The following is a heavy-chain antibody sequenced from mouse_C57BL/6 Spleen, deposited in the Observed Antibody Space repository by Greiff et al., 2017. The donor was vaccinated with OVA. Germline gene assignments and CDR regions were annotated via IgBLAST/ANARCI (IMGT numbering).Heavy chain of an antibody. V-gene: IGHV10-1*01. CDR1: GFSFNTYA. CDR2: IRSKSNNYAT. J-gene: IGHJ4*01. D-gene: IGHD1-1*01. Sequence: EVKLVESGGGLVQPKGSLKLSCAASGFSFNTYAMNWVRQAPGTGLEWVARIRSKSNNYATYYADSVKDRFTISRDDSESMLYLQMNNLKTEDTAMYYCVRGDYYGSSYGAMDYWGQGTSVTVSS. CDR3: VRGDYYGSSYGAMDY.